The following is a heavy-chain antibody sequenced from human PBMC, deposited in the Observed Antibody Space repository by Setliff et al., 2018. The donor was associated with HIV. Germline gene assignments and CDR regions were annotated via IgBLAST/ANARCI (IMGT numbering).Heavy chain of an antibody. CDR3: ERAKTWRRCLDSYYGMDD. J-gene: IGHJ6*02. CDR2: INTHSGYT. CDR1: GYTFNNYG. Sequence: ASVKVSCKASGYTFNNYGISWVRQAPGQGLEWMGWINTHSGYTNYAQNVQGRVTVTMDTSTSTADMERRSLKSDDTAVYYCERAKTWRRCLDSYYGMDDWGQGTMVTVSS. V-gene: IGHV1-18*01. D-gene: IGHD3-9*01.